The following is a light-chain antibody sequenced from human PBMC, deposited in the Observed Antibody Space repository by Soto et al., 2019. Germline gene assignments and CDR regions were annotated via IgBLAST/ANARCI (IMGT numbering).Light chain of an antibody. CDR1: SSNIGADYD. J-gene: IGLJ3*02. Sequence: QSVLTQPPSVSGAPGQRVTISCSGSSSNIGADYDVHWYQQPPGTAPKLVIHGNNNRPSGVPDRFSGSKSGTSASLAITGLQAEDEADYYCQTYDSSLSGWVFGGGTQLTVL. V-gene: IGLV1-40*01. CDR2: GNN. CDR3: QTYDSSLSGWV.